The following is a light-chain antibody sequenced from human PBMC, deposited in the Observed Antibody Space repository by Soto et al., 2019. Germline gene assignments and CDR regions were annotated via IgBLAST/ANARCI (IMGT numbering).Light chain of an antibody. V-gene: IGKV3-15*01. CDR2: SAS. Sequence: EIVMTQSPATLSVSPGETATLSCRASQRVGINLAWYQQKPGQAPRLLIYSASTRASGIPDRFSGSGSGTEFTLTISSLQSEDIATYYCQHYDNLLFTFGPGTKVDFK. CDR3: QHYDNLLFT. J-gene: IGKJ3*01. CDR1: QRVGIN.